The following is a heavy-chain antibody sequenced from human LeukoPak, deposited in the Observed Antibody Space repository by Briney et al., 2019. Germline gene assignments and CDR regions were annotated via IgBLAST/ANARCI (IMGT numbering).Heavy chain of an antibody. D-gene: IGHD3-10*01. CDR1: GFTFSTYA. J-gene: IGHJ4*02. CDR3: ANLGRSVVYYGSD. Sequence: PGRSLRLSCAASGFTFSTYAMSWVRQAPGKGLEWSSVISVTGGTTYYADSVKGRFTISRDNSKNTLYLQMNSLRAEDTAVYYCANLGRSVVYYGSDWGQGTLVTVSS. V-gene: IGHV3-23*01. CDR2: ISVTGGTT.